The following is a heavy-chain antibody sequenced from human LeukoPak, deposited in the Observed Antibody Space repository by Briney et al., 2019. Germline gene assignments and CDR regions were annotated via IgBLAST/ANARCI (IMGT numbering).Heavy chain of an antibody. CDR3: AKEGKGIAAALDY. V-gene: IGHV3-30*02. CDR2: IRYDGSNK. D-gene: IGHD6-13*01. CDR1: GFTFSSYG. J-gene: IGHJ4*02. Sequence: PGGSLRLSCAASGFTFSSYGMHWVRQAPGEGLEWVAFIRYDGSNKYYADSVKGRFTISRDNSKNTLYLQMNSLRAEDTAVYYCAKEGKGIAAALDYWGQGTLVTVSS.